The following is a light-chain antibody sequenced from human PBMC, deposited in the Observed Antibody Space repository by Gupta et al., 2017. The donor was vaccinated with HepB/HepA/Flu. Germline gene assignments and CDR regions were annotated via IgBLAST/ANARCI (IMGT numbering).Light chain of an antibody. V-gene: IGKV1-5*03. CDR3: HQYNSYGT. CDR1: QSISNW. CDR2: KAS. J-gene: IGKJ1*01. Sequence: DIQMTQSPSTLSASVGDRVTITCRASQSISNWLAWYQQKPGKAPKLLIYKASTLESGVPSRFSGSGSGTEFTLTISSLQPDDFATYYCHQYNSYGTFGQGTKVEIK.